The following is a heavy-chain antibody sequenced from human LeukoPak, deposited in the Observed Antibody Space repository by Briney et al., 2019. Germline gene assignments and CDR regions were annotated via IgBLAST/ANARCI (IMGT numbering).Heavy chain of an antibody. J-gene: IGHJ5*02. CDR2: INHSGYT. D-gene: IGHD2/OR15-2a*01. CDR1: GESSNTYY. V-gene: IGHV4-34*01. Sequence: SETLSLTCAVYGESSNTYYWRWVRQPPGKGLEWIGEINHSGYTNYSPSLKRRVTISVDTSKNQFSLKLSAVTAADTAVYYCARGLYGGAASWGQGALVTVSS. CDR3: ARGLYGGAAS.